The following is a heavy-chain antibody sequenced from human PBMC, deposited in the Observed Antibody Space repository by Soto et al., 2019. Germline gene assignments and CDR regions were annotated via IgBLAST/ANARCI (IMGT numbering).Heavy chain of an antibody. CDR1: GYSFTTYW. D-gene: IGHD6-13*01. CDR3: ARLGIAAAGNPGP. Sequence: ESLTISRKGSGYSFTTYWISLGRQMPGKGLEWMGRIYPSDSYTNYSPSFQGHVTISADKSISTAYLQWSSLKASDTAMYYCARLGIAAAGNPGPWGQGTLVTV. V-gene: IGHV5-10-1*01. CDR2: IYPSDSYT. J-gene: IGHJ5*02.